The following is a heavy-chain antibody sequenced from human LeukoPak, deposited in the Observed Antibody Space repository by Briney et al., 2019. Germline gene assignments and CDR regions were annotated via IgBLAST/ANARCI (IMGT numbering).Heavy chain of an antibody. D-gene: IGHD6-19*01. J-gene: IGHJ4*02. CDR2: ISRGGNTI. V-gene: IGHV3-11*01. CDR1: GFTFSDYY. CDR3: ARGGPYIGVAGIDY. Sequence: PGGSLRLSCAASGFTFSDYYMSWIRQAPGKGLEWVSYISRGGNTIYYADSVKGRFTISRDIAKNSLYLQMNSLRAEDTAVYFCARGGPYIGVAGIDYWGQGTLVTVSS.